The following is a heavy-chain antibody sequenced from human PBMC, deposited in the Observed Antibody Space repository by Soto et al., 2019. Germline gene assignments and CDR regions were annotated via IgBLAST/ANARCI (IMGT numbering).Heavy chain of an antibody. J-gene: IGHJ6*02. CDR3: ARVVTTYYYYYGMDV. CDR2: IYSGGST. CDR1: GFTVSSNY. Sequence: SGGSLRLSCAASGFTVSSNYMSWVRQAPGKGLEWVSVIYSGGSTYYADSVKGRFTISRDNSKNTLYLQMNSLRAEDTAVYYCARVVTTYYYYYGMDVWGQGTTVTVSS. D-gene: IGHD1-1*01. V-gene: IGHV3-53*01.